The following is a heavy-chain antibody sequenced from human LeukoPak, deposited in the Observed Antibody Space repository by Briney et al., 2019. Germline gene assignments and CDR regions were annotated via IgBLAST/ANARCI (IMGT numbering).Heavy chain of an antibody. J-gene: IGHJ4*02. CDR1: GFTFSSYA. V-gene: IGHV3-23*01. D-gene: IGHD6-13*01. CDR3: AKGFGSSSWLDY. Sequence: GGSLRLSCAASGFTFSSYAMSWVRQAPGKGLEWVSAISGSGDSTYYADSVKGRFTISRDNPKNTLYLQMNSPRAEDTAIYYCAKGFGSSSWLDYWGQGTLVTVSS. CDR2: ISGSGDST.